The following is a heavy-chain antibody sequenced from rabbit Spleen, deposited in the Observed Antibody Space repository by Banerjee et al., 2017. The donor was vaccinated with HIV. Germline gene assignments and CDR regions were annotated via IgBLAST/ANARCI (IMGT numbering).Heavy chain of an antibody. CDR2: IDPIFGIT. J-gene: IGHJ4*01. CDR1: GFSFSGSYY. D-gene: IGHD8-1*01. Sequence: QSLEESGGGLVQPEGSLTVTCTASGFSFSGSYYMNWVRQAPGKGLEWIGYIDPIFGITYYANWVNGRFSISRENAQNTVFLQMTSLTAADTATYFCTRDGAGGSYFALWGPGTLVTVS. CDR3: TRDGAGGSYFAL. V-gene: IGHV1S40*01.